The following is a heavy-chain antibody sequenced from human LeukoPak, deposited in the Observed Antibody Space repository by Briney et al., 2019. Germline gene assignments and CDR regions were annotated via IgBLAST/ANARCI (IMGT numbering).Heavy chain of an antibody. J-gene: IGHJ5*02. V-gene: IGHV3-30*19. CDR3: ARDRESSSWSVFWFDP. CDR2: IWYDGSNK. Sequence: GGSLRLSCAASGFTFSSYGMHWVRQAPGKGLEWVAVIWYDGSNKYYADSVKGRFTISRDNSKNTLYLQMNSLRAEDTAVYYCARDRESSSWSVFWFDPWGQGTLVTVSS. D-gene: IGHD6-13*01. CDR1: GFTFSSYG.